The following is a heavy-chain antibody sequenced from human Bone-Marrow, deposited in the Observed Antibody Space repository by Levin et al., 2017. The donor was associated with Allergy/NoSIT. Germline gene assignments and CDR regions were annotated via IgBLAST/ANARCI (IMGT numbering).Heavy chain of an antibody. CDR3: AKGSSLVVTDLRYDY. V-gene: IGHV3-9*01. Sequence: GGSLRLSCAASGFTFVDYAMHWVRQAPGKGLEWVSGISWNSGSIGYADSVKGRFTISRDNAKNSLYLQMNSLRAEDTALYYCAKGSSLVVTDLRYDYWGQGTLVTVSS. CDR1: GFTFVDYA. J-gene: IGHJ4*02. D-gene: IGHD3-22*01. CDR2: ISWNSGSI.